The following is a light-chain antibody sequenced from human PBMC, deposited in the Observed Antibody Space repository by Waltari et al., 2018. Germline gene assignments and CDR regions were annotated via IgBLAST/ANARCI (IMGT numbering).Light chain of an antibody. V-gene: IGLV1-47*01. CDR1: SSNIGANY. CDR3: ATRDDSLNAWV. J-gene: IGLJ3*02. CDR2: RSY. Sequence: QSVLTQSPSASGTPGQRVTISCSGSSSNIGANYVYWYQQFPGTAPRLLIYRSYQRPSGVPGRCSGSKSGTSASLAISGLRSEDEADYYCATRDDSLNAWVFCGGTRLTAL.